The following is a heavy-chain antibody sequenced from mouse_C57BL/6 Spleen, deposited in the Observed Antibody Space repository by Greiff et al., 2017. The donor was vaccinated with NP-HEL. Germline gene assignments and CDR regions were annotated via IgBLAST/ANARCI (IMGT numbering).Heavy chain of an antibody. V-gene: IGHV1-52*01. CDR1: GYTFTSYW. D-gene: IGHD4-1*01. CDR3: ARFWDGSYFDD. Sequence: QVQLQQPGAELVRPGSSVKLSCKASGYTFTSYWMHWVKQRPIQGLEWIGNIDPSDSETHYNQKFKDKATLTVDKSSSTAYMQLSSLTSEDSAVYYWARFWDGSYFDDWGQGTTLTVSS. CDR2: IDPSDSET. J-gene: IGHJ2*01.